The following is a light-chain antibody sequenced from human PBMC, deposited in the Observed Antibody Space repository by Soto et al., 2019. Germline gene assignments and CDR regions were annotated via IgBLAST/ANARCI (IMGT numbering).Light chain of an antibody. CDR3: QQYDNSPLT. J-gene: IGKJ5*01. V-gene: IGKV3-20*01. CDR1: QSVTRKY. CDR2: GAS. Sequence: EIVLTQSPGTLSLSPGERATLSCRASQSVTRKYLAWYQQKPGQAPRLLIYGASSRATGIPDRFSGSGSGTDFTLTISRLEPEDFAVYYCQQYDNSPLTFGQGTRLEIK.